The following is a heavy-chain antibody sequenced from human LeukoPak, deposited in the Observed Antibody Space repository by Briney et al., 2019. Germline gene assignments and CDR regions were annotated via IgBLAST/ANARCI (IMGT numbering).Heavy chain of an antibody. CDR2: INPSGGST. D-gene: IGHD3-16*01. CDR1: GDTFSSHS. Sequence: GASVKVSCKASGDTFSSHSLSWVRQAPGQGLEWMGIINPSGGSTSYAQKFQGRVTMTRDTSTSTVYMELSSLRSEDTAVYYCARRIDRGWGSMFDPWGQGTLVTVSS. V-gene: IGHV1-46*01. J-gene: IGHJ5*02. CDR3: ARRIDRGWGSMFDP.